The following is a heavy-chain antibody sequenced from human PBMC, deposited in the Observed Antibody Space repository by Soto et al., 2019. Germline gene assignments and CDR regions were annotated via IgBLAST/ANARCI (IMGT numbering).Heavy chain of an antibody. D-gene: IGHD6-6*01. J-gene: IGHJ6*01. CDR3: ATGAIAARPFYYYYGMDV. CDR1: GGSHSSYY. CDR2: IYYSGST. Sequence: SETLSLTCTVSGGSHSSYYWRWIRQPPGKGLECIGYIYYSGSTNYNPSLKSRVTISVDTSKNQFSLKPSSVTAADTAVYYCATGAIAARPFYYYYGMDVCGQGTTVTVSS. V-gene: IGHV4-59*01.